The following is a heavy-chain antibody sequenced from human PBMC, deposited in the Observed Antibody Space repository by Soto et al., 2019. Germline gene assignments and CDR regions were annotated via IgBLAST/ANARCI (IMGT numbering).Heavy chain of an antibody. CDR1: GGSISSGDYD. CDR2: INYSGST. J-gene: IGHJ6*02. V-gene: IGHV4-30-4*01. CDR3: ARQSTVGTYYYYGMDV. D-gene: IGHD4-17*01. Sequence: SETLSLTCTVFGGSISSGDYDWSWIRQPPGKGLEWIGHINYSGSTYYNPSLKSRVTMSIDTSKNQFSLKLTSVTAADTAVYYCARQSTVGTYYYYGMDVWGQGTTVTVSS.